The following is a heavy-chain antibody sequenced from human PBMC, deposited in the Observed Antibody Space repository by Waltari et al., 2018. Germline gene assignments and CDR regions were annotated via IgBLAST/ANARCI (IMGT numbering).Heavy chain of an antibody. Sequence: EVQLVESGGGLVQPGGSLRLSCAASGFTFSSYWMSWVRQAPGKGRGWVAKIKQEGSEKNYVDSVKGRFTSSRDNAKNSLYLQMNSLRAEDTAVYYCARPLTIYWYFDLWGRGTLVTVSS. J-gene: IGHJ2*01. CDR2: IKQEGSEK. CDR3: ARPLTIYWYFDL. V-gene: IGHV3-7*01. CDR1: GFTFSSYW.